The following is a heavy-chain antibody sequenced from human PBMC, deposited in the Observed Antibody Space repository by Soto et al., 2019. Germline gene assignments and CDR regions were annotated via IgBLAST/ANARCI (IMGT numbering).Heavy chain of an antibody. CDR1: EFTFSSYA. J-gene: IGHJ6*02. V-gene: IGHV3-30-3*01. D-gene: IGHD1-1*01. CDR3: ARPIPRWSYHYGMDV. CDR2: ISFDGSNE. Sequence: QLVESGGRGVQPGRSLRLSCAASEFTFSSYAMHWVRQAPGRGLEWVALISFDGSNEYYSDFVKGRFIISRDNSKNMVYLQMNSLRPDDTAIYYCARPIPRWSYHYGMDVWGQGTTVTVSS.